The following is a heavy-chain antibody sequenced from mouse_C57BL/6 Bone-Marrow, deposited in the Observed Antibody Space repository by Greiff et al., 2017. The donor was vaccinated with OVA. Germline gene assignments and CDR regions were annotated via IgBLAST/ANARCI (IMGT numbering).Heavy chain of an antibody. V-gene: IGHV7-3*01. D-gene: IGHD2-2*01. Sequence: EVHLVESGGGLVQPGGSLSLSCAASGFTFTDYYMSWVRQPPGKALEWLGFIRNKANGYTTEYSASVKGRFTISRDNSQSILYLQMNALRAEDSATYYCARCYVYDVLDFDYWGQGTTPTVSS. CDR1: GFTFTDYY. J-gene: IGHJ2*01. CDR2: IRNKANGYTT. CDR3: ARCYVYDVLDFDY.